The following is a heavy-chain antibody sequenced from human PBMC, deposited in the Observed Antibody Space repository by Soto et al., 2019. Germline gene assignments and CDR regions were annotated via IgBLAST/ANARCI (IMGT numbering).Heavy chain of an antibody. CDR2: ISYDGSNK. Sequence: GGSLRLSCAASGFTFSSYGMHWVRQAPGKGLEWVAVISYDGSNKYYADSVKGRFTISRDNSKNTLYLQMNSLRAEDTAVYYCARADTHYDILTGPDYWGQGTLVTVSS. J-gene: IGHJ4*02. V-gene: IGHV3-30*03. D-gene: IGHD3-9*01. CDR1: GFTFSSYG. CDR3: ARADTHYDILTGPDY.